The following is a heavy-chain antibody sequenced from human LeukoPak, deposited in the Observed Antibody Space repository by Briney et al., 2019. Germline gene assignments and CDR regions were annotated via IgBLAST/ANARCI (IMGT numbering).Heavy chain of an antibody. Sequence: PGGSLRLSCVASGFTFSNYGMHWVRQAPGKGLEWVSGLSWNSGSIDYADSVKGRFTISRDNAKNSLYLQMNSLRAEDTALYYCAKGPGMATVKRYLDYWGQGTLVTVSS. CDR3: AKGPGMATVKRYLDY. V-gene: IGHV3-9*01. J-gene: IGHJ4*02. D-gene: IGHD5-24*01. CDR2: LSWNSGSI. CDR1: GFTFSNYG.